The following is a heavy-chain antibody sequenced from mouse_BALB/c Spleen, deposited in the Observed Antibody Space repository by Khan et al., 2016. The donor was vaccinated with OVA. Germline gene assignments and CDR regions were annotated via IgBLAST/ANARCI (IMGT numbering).Heavy chain of an antibody. CDR2: INTYTGEP. D-gene: IGHD2-10*01. Sequence: QIQLVQSGPELKKPGETVKISCKASGYTFTSYGMNWVKQSPGKALKWMGWINTYTGEPTYADDLKGRFAFSLETSASTAYLQINNLQNEATATXLCASPPYFSYTLDYWGQGTSVTVSS. V-gene: IGHV9-3-1*01. CDR1: GYTFTSYG. CDR3: ASPPYFSYTLDY. J-gene: IGHJ4*01.